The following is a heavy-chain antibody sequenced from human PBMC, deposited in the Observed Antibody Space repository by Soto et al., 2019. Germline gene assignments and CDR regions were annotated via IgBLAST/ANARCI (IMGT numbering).Heavy chain of an antibody. J-gene: IGHJ4*02. V-gene: IGHV3-23*01. CDR2: ISATGGGT. CDR3: AKDRRAGGNSAFYFDF. Sequence: VGSLRLSCAASGSKFSNYAMSWVGQAPGKGLEWVSLISATGGGTYYADSVKGRFTISRDNSHNTLYLQVHSLTAEDTAVYYCAKDRRAGGNSAFYFDFWGQGAQVTVSS. CDR1: GSKFSNYA. D-gene: IGHD3-16*01.